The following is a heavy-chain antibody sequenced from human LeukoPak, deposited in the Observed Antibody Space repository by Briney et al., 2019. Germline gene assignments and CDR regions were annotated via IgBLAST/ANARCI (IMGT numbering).Heavy chain of an antibody. V-gene: IGHV3-7*01. Sequence: GGSLRLSCTASAFTLSDYWMSWVRQAPGKGLEWVANIKQDGSEKYYVDSVKGRFTISRDNAKNSLYLQMNSLRAEDTAVYYCARAAYSSGWYGSRVGYYYGMDVWGQGTTVTVSS. J-gene: IGHJ6*02. CDR2: IKQDGSEK. CDR3: ARAAYSSGWYGSRVGYYYGMDV. CDR1: AFTLSDYW. D-gene: IGHD6-19*01.